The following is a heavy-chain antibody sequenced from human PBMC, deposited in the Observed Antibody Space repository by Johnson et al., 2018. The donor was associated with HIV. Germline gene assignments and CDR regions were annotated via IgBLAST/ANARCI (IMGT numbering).Heavy chain of an antibody. D-gene: IGHD3-3*01. CDR1: GFTFSNFG. CDR2: IWYDGSNK. J-gene: IGHJ3*02. Sequence: QVQLVESGGGVVQPGRSLRLSCAASGFTFSNFGMHWVRQAPGKGLEWVAVIWYDGSNKYYADSVKGRFTISRDNSKNTLYLQMNSLRVEDTALYYCVSLINYNFWSGYSVSDAFDIWGQGTMVTVSS. CDR3: VSLINYNFWSGYSVSDAFDI. V-gene: IGHV3-33*01.